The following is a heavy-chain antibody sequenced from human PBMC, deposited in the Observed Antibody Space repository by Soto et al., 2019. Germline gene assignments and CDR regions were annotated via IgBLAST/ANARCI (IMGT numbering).Heavy chain of an antibody. CDR2: ISAFNGDT. J-gene: IGHJ4*02. D-gene: IGHD6-25*01. V-gene: IGHV1-18*04. CDR1: GYTFTSYG. Sequence: QVQLVQSGTEVKKPGASVNVSCKAFGYTFTSYGFSWVRQVPGKGVEWLGRISAFNGDTQYAKTMKGRITVTTDTSTTTVHMELRSLTPADTAVYYCAREAGWQRMVPYDWGQGTLVTVS. CDR3: AREAGWQRMVPYD.